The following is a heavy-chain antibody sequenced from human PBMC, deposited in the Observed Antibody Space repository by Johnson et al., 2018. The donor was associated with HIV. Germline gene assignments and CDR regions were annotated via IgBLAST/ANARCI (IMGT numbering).Heavy chain of an antibody. J-gene: IGHJ3*02. D-gene: IGHD3-3*01. V-gene: IGHV3-30*18. Sequence: QVQLVESGGGVVQPGRSLRLSCAASGFTFSSYGMHWVRQAPGKGLEWVAVIPYDGSNKYYADSVTGRFTIPRANSKNTLYLQINSLRAEATAVYYCAKVRGDFWSGYYGGLNDAFDIWGQGTMVTVSS. CDR2: IPYDGSNK. CDR3: AKVRGDFWSGYYGGLNDAFDI. CDR1: GFTFSSYG.